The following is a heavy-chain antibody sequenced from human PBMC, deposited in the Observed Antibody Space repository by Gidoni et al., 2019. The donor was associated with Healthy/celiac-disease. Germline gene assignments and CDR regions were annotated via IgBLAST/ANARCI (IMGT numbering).Heavy chain of an antibody. CDR1: GGSFSGYY. J-gene: IGHJ4*02. CDR2: INHSGST. V-gene: IGHV4-34*01. Sequence: QVQLQQWGAGLLKPSETLSLTCAVYGGSFSGYYWSWIRQPPGKGLEWIGEINHSGSTNYHPSLKSRVTISVDTSKNQFSLKLSSVTAADTAVYYCARGGILTGYYPYYFYYWGQGTLVTVSS. D-gene: IGHD3-9*01. CDR3: ARGGILTGYYPYYFYY.